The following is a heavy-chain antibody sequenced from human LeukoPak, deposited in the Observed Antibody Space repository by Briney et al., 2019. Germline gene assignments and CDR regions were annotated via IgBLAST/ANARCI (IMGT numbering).Heavy chain of an antibody. Sequence: PGGSLRLSCAASGFTFDDHGMSWVSQAPGKGLEWVSGISWSGGTTGYADSVKGRFSISRDNAKNSLYLQMNSLRAEDTALYYCARDYGGNSGFFDYWGQGTLVTVSS. CDR2: ISWSGGTT. CDR3: ARDYGGNSGFFDY. CDR1: GFTFDDHG. D-gene: IGHD4-23*01. J-gene: IGHJ4*02. V-gene: IGHV3-20*04.